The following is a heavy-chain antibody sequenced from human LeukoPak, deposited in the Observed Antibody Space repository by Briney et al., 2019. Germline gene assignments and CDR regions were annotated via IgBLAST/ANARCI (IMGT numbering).Heavy chain of an antibody. D-gene: IGHD3-9*01. CDR1: GYSFTSYW. V-gene: IGHV5-51*01. CDR2: IYPGDSDT. J-gene: IGHJ4*02. CDR3: ARSRETRNGWLSYYFDY. Sequence: GESLKISCKGSGYSFTSYWIGWVRQMPGKGLEWMGIIYPGDSDTRYSPSFQGQVTISADKSISTAYLQWSSLKASDTAMYYCARSRETRNGWLSYYFDYWGQGTLVTVSS.